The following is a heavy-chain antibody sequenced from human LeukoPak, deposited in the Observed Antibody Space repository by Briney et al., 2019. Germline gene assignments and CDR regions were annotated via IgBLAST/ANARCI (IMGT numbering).Heavy chain of an antibody. CDR3: ASTPLTGTYSSGWYRVVNFDY. D-gene: IGHD6-19*01. V-gene: IGHV3-23*01. Sequence: GGSLRLSCAASGFTFSSYAMSWVRQAPGKGLEWVSAISGSGGSTYYADSVKGRFTISRDSSKNTLYLQMNSLRAEDTAVYYCASTPLTGTYSSGWYRVVNFDYWGQGTLVTVSS. J-gene: IGHJ4*02. CDR1: GFTFSSYA. CDR2: ISGSGGST.